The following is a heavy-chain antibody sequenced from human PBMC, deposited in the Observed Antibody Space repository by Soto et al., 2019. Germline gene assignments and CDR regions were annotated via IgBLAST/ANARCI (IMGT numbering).Heavy chain of an antibody. CDR1: GGSISSYY. Sequence: PSETLSLTCTVSGGSISSYYWSWIRQPPGKGLEWIGYIYYSGSTNYNPSLKSRVTISVDTSKNQFSLKLSSVTAADTAVYYCARIWGGVVPAAPSSYYYYYMDVWGKGTTVTVSS. D-gene: IGHD2-2*01. J-gene: IGHJ6*03. V-gene: IGHV4-59*08. CDR2: IYYSGST. CDR3: ARIWGGVVPAAPSSYYYYYMDV.